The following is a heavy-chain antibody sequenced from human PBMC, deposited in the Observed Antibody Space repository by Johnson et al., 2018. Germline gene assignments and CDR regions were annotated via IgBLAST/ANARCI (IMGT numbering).Heavy chain of an antibody. D-gene: IGHD2-15*01. V-gene: IGHV3-33*03. J-gene: IGHJ1*01. CDR3: AKVATPQKAVLAEYFQH. CDR2: MWFDKNNQ. Sequence: LRWVRQVPGKGLESRTIMWFDKNNQDYADSLKGRLTISSDNSKNTLCLQMNSLRDEDTAVYYCAKVATPQKAVLAEYFQHWGQGTLVTVSS.